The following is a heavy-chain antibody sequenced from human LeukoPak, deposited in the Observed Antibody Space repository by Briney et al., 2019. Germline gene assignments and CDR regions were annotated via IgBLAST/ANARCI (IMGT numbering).Heavy chain of an antibody. V-gene: IGHV3-20*04. Sequence: PGGSLRLSCAASGFTFDDYGMSWVRQAPGKGLEWVSGINWNGGSTGYADSVKGRFTISRDNAKNSLYLQMNSLRVEDTALYYCAKDKWSGAVKFNWFDPWGQGTLVTVSS. D-gene: IGHD6-19*01. CDR3: AKDKWSGAVKFNWFDP. J-gene: IGHJ5*02. CDR1: GFTFDDYG. CDR2: INWNGGST.